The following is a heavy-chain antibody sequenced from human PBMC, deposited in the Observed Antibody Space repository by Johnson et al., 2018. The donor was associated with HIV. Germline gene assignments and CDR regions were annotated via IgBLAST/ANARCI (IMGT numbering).Heavy chain of an antibody. CDR1: GFTFSSYD. CDR3: ARAITIFGVGGAFDI. CDR2: IGTAGDT. J-gene: IGHJ3*02. V-gene: IGHV3-13*01. Sequence: DVQVVESGGGLVQPGGSLRLSCAASGFTFSSYDMHWVRQATGKGLEWVSAIGTAGDTYYPGSVKGRLPISRDTAKNSLDLQMNSLRAGDTAVYYCARAITIFGVGGAFDIWGQGTMVTVSS. D-gene: IGHD3-3*01.